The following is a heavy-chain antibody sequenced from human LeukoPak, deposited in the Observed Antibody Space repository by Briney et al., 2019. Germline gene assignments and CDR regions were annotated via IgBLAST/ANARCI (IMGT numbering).Heavy chain of an antibody. CDR3: ARERGGQAGSYSPS. D-gene: IGHD1-26*01. J-gene: IGHJ5*02. Sequence: AASVKVSCKTSGYPFINYDINWVRQASGQGLEWMGWMRPNSDKTGYAQKFQGRITMTRNISISTAYMELSSLRFDDTAVYFCARERGGQAGSYSPSWGQGALVTVSS. CDR1: GYPFINYD. CDR2: MRPNSDKT. V-gene: IGHV1-8*01.